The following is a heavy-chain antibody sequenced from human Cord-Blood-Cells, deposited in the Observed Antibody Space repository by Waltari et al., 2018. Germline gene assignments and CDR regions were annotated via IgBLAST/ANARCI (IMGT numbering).Heavy chain of an antibody. J-gene: IGHJ4*02. CDR2: INHSGST. Sequence: QVQLQQWGAGLLKPSETLSLTCAVDGGSFSGYYWSWIRQPPGKGREWIGEINHSGSTNYNPSLKSRVNISVDTSKNQFSLKLSSVTAADTAVYYCARGIAVASPDYWGQGTLVTVSS. V-gene: IGHV4-34*01. CDR3: ARGIAVASPDY. CDR1: GGSFSGYY. D-gene: IGHD6-19*01.